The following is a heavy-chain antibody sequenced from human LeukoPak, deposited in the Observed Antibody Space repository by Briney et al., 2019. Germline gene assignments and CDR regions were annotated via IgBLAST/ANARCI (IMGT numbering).Heavy chain of an antibody. Sequence: ASVRVSCKAFGGSLSTFAISWVRQSPGQGLEWMGRIAPIIDITNSAQKFQDRVTLTADKSTNTAYMELSGLKSDDAAVYYCARERPGNDYGGSFHYWGQGALVSVSS. D-gene: IGHD5-12*01. CDR1: GGSLSTFA. CDR3: ARERPGNDYGGSFHY. V-gene: IGHV1-69*10. CDR2: IAPIIDIT. J-gene: IGHJ4*02.